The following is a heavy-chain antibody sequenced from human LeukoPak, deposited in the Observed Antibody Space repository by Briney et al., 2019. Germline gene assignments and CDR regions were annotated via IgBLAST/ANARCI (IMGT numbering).Heavy chain of an antibody. Sequence: ASVEVSCKASGYTFTGYYMHWVRQAPGQGLEWMGWINPNSGGTNYAQKFQGRVTMTRDTSISTAYMELSRLRSDDTAVYYCASEFGSYYRWFDPWGQGTLVTVSS. D-gene: IGHD1-26*01. CDR2: INPNSGGT. CDR1: GYTFTGYY. V-gene: IGHV1-2*02. CDR3: ASEFGSYYRWFDP. J-gene: IGHJ5*02.